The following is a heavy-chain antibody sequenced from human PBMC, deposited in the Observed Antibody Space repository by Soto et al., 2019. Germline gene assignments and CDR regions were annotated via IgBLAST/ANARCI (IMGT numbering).Heavy chain of an antibody. Sequence: ASETLSLTCTVSGGSISNYYWSWIRQAPGKGLEWIGYIYYTTSYNPSLKSRVTISAGTSKNQISLKLTSVTAADMAVYYCARDHLGAYRAFDIWGQGTMVTVS. D-gene: IGHD7-27*01. V-gene: IGHV4-59*12. CDR2: IYYTT. CDR3: ARDHLGAYRAFDI. J-gene: IGHJ3*02. CDR1: GGSISNYY.